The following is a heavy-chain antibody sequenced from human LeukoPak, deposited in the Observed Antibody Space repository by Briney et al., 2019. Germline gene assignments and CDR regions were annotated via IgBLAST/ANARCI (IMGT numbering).Heavy chain of an antibody. V-gene: IGHV4-61*02. J-gene: IGHJ4*02. Sequence: PSETLSLTCTVSGGSISSGSYYWSWIRQPAGKGLEWIGRVYTTGSTNYNPSLKSRVTISLDTSKNQFSLKLSSVTAADTAVYYCARGYDWHYILAHWGQGTLVTVSS. CDR2: VYTTGST. CDR3: ARGYDWHYILAH. CDR1: GGSISSGSYY. D-gene: IGHD1-7*01.